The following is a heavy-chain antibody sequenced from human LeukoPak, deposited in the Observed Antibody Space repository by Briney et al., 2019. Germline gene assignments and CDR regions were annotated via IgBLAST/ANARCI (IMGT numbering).Heavy chain of an antibody. CDR3: ARGVRDYQGKAEYFQH. Sequence: SETLSLTCTVSGGSISSYYWSWIRQPPGKGLEWIGYIYYSGSTNYNPSLKSRVTISVDTSKNQFSLKLSSVTAADTAVYYCARGVRDYQGKAEYFQHWGQGTLVTVSS. CDR2: IYYSGST. J-gene: IGHJ1*01. V-gene: IGHV4-59*01. D-gene: IGHD2-2*01. CDR1: GGSISSYY.